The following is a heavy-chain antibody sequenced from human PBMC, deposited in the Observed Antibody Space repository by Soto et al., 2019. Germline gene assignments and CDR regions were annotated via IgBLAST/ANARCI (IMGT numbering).Heavy chain of an antibody. Sequence: GASVKVSCKASGYTFTGYYMHWVRQAPGQRLEWMGWINAGNGDTEYSQTFQARVTISGDTSASTAYMELSSLRSEDTAVYYCARGSPNYDILTGFEPWGQGTLVTLSS. J-gene: IGHJ5*02. CDR3: ARGSPNYDILTGFEP. CDR1: GYTFTGYY. V-gene: IGHV1-3*01. CDR2: INAGNGDT. D-gene: IGHD3-9*01.